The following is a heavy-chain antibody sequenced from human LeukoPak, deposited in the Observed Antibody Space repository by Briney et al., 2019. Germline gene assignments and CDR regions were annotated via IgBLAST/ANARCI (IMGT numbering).Heavy chain of an antibody. D-gene: IGHD3-16*01. V-gene: IGHV3-9*01. CDR2: ISWSGTTT. CDR3: AKDESTGGFAPGYFYGMGV. CDR1: GFGFDDYG. J-gene: IGHJ6*02. Sequence: GGSLRLSSVVSGFGFDDYGMHWVRQAPGKGLEWVSGISWSGTTTGYADSVKGRFTISRASAKNSLYLQMDSLRVEDTALYYCAKDESTGGFAPGYFYGMGVWGQGTTVTVSS.